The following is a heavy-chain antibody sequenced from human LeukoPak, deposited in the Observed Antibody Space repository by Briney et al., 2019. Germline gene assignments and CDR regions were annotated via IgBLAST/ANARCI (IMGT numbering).Heavy chain of an antibody. V-gene: IGHV4-38-2*02. CDR3: ARVDVDTAMPFDY. J-gene: IGHJ4*02. D-gene: IGHD5-18*01. Sequence: SETLSLTCTVSGYSISSDYYWGWIRQPPGKGLEWIGSIYHSGSTYYNPSLKSRVTISIDTSKNQFSLKLSSVTAADTAVYYCARVDVDTAMPFDYWGQGTLVTVSS. CDR1: GYSISSDYY. CDR2: IYHSGST.